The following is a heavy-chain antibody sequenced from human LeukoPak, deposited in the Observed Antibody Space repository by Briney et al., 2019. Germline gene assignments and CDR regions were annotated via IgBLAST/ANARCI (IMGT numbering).Heavy chain of an antibody. CDR2: IYYSGST. Sequence: TASETLSLTCTGSGGSISSYYWSWIRQPPGKGLEWIGYIYYSGSTNYNPSLKSRVTISVDTSKNQFSLKLSSVTAADTAVYYCARQGIPYYYDSSGYGYWGQGTLVTVSS. D-gene: IGHD3-22*01. J-gene: IGHJ4*02. V-gene: IGHV4-59*08. CDR3: ARQGIPYYYDSSGYGY. CDR1: GGSISSYY.